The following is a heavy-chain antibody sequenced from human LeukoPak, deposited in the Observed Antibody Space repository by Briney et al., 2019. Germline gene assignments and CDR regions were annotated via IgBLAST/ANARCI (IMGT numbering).Heavy chain of an antibody. CDR1: GFSVDTTF. CDR2: IYPGGST. D-gene: IGHD3-16*01. V-gene: IGHV3-66*04. CDR3: ARLRGGYYVDY. J-gene: IGHJ4*02. Sequence: GGSLRLSCAASGFSVDTTFMTWVRQAPVKGLEWVSLIYPGGSTYYADSVKGRFTISRDNSKNTLYPQMNSLRAEDTAVYYCARLRGGYYVDYWGQGTLVTVSS.